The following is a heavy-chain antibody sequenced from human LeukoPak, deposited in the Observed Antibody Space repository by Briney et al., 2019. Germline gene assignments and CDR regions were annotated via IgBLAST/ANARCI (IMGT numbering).Heavy chain of an antibody. V-gene: IGHV3-23*01. CDR1: GFTFSNYA. Sequence: GGSLRLSCAASGFTFSNYAMSWVRQAPGKGLEWVSSITGSGGTTFYADSVKGRFTISRDNAKNSLYLQMNSLRAEDTAVYYCAREHVVVVPAANSYGMDVWGQGTTVTVSS. CDR2: ITGSGGTT. CDR3: AREHVVVVPAANSYGMDV. J-gene: IGHJ6*02. D-gene: IGHD2-2*01.